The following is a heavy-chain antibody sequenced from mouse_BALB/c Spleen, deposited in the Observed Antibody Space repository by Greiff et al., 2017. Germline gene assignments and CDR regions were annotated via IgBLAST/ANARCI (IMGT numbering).Heavy chain of an antibody. D-gene: IGHD2-1*01. CDR1: GFSLTSSG. CDR3: ASPYGNWAWFAY. V-gene: IGHV2-9*02. Sequence: VQLVESGPGLVAPSQSLSITCTVSGFSLTSSGVHWVRQPPGKGLEWLGVIWAGGSTNYNSALMSRLSISKDNSNSQVYLKMNSLQTDDTAMYYCASPYGNWAWFAYWGQGTLVTVSA. CDR2: IWAGGST. J-gene: IGHJ3*01.